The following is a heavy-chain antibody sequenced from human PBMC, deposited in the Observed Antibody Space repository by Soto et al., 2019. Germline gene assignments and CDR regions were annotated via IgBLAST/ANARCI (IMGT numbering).Heavy chain of an antibody. CDR2: IYSDGST. Sequence: PGGSLRLSCAASGFTAKNNYMGWVRQAPGKGLEWVSVIYSDGSTYYADSVKGRFTISRDNSKNTLYLQMNSLRAEDTAVYYCARAPSGNYYFDSWGQGTLVTVSS. D-gene: IGHD1-26*01. CDR3: ARAPSGNYYFDS. V-gene: IGHV3-53*01. CDR1: GFTAKNNY. J-gene: IGHJ4*02.